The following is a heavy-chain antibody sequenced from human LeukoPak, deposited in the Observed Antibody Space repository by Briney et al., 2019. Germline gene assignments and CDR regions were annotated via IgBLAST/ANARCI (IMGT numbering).Heavy chain of an antibody. CDR2: VYYSGRA. J-gene: IGHJ3*01. Sequence: PSETLSLTCSVSGGSVNSDSFYWTWIRQPPGKGLEWIRYVYYSGRANYNPTLKSRVTISVDTSKNQFSLRLNSVTAADTALYYCVRETATSYYDSAGYYRQTEVFDVWGQGTKVTVSS. CDR1: GGSVNSDSFY. CDR3: VRETATSYYDSAGYYRQTEVFDV. V-gene: IGHV4-61*01. D-gene: IGHD3-22*01.